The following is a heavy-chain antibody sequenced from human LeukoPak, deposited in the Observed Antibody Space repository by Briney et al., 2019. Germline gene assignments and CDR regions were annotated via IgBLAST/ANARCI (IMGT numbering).Heavy chain of an antibody. V-gene: IGHV4-39*01. D-gene: IGHD6-13*01. Sequence: SETLSLTCTVSGGSISSYYWGWIRQPPGKGLEWIGSIYYSGSTYYNPSLKSRVTISVDTSKNQFSLKLSSVTAADTAVYYCASSRGSIAAAGPKFDYWGQGTLVTVSS. CDR3: ASSRGSIAAAGPKFDY. CDR2: IYYSGST. J-gene: IGHJ4*02. CDR1: GGSISSYY.